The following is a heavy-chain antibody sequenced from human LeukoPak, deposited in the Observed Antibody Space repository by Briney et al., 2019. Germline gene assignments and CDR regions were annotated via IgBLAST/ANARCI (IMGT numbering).Heavy chain of an antibody. V-gene: IGHV4-59*01. CDR2: IYYRGTI. CDR1: GGSISSYY. J-gene: IGHJ4*02. CDR3: ARAHYSGSGTYYNRAFDY. D-gene: IGHD3-10*01. Sequence: SETLSLTCTVSGGSISSYYWSWIRQPPGKGLEWIGYIYYRGTINYNPSLKSRVTVSIDTSKNQFSLKLSSVTAADTAVYYCARAHYSGSGTYYNRAFDYWGQGTLVTVSS.